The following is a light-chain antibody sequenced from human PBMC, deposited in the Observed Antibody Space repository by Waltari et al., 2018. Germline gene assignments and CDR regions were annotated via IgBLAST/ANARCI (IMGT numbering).Light chain of an antibody. CDR3: QQRRDWPLT. Sequence: SCRASQSVTNYVAWYQQKPGQAPRLLIYDTSNRATGIPARFSGSGFGTDFTLTSSSLEPEDFAVYYCQQRRDWPLTFGGGTKVEIK. CDR1: QSVTNY. V-gene: IGKV3-11*01. J-gene: IGKJ4*01. CDR2: DTS.